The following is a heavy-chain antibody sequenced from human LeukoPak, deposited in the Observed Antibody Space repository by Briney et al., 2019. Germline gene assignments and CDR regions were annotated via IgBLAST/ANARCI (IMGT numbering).Heavy chain of an antibody. J-gene: IGHJ4*02. CDR1: GYTFTAYY. CDR3: ARVQWSHPIDS. V-gene: IGHV1-2*02. Sequence: ASVKVSCKASGYTFTAYYVHWVRQAPGQGLEWMGSINPNSGGTNYAQKFQSRVTMTRDTSISTAFMELTRLRSDDTAVYYCARVQWSHPIDSWGQGTLVTVSS. D-gene: IGHD3-3*01. CDR2: INPNSGGT.